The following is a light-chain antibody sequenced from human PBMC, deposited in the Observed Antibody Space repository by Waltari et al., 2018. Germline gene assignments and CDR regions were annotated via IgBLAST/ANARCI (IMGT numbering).Light chain of an antibody. Sequence: QSALTQPASVSGSPGQSITISCTGTSSDVGRYAYVSWYQQHPGKAPQLIIYEVINRSSGVSSRFSGSKSSNTASLTIAGLQAGDEGNYYCSSYTSSSTLVFGGGTLVTVL. V-gene: IGLV2-14*01. CDR1: SSDVGRYAY. CDR2: EVI. J-gene: IGLJ3*02. CDR3: SSYTSSSTLV.